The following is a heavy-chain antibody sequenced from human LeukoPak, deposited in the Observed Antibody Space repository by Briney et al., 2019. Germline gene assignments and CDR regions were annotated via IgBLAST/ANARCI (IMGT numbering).Heavy chain of an antibody. CDR2: INPSGGST. V-gene: IGHV1-46*01. CDR1: GYTLTSYY. D-gene: IGHD2-15*01. J-gene: IGHJ6*02. CDR3: ARELGYCSGGSCYSVGALDV. Sequence: VASVKVSCKASGYTLTSYYMHWVRQAPGQGLEWMGIINPSGGSTSYAQKFQGRVTMTRDTSTSTVYMELSSLRSEDTAVYYCARELGYCSGGSCYSVGALDVWGQGTTVTVSS.